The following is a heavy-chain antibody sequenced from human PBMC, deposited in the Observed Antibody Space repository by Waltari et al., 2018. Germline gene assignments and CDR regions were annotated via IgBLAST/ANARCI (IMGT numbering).Heavy chain of an antibody. CDR2: ISSNGNTI. V-gene: IGHV3-48*03. D-gene: IGHD5-12*01. Sequence: EVQLAESGGALVKPGGFLRLSCAASGFTFRSYEMIWVRRAPGKGLEWVSYISSNGNTIYYADSVQGRFTSSRDNAKNSLYLQMDSLRAEDTGIYYCARDSGSASFYLDHWGQGTLVTVSS. CDR3: ARDSGSASFYLDH. J-gene: IGHJ4*02. CDR1: GFTFRSYE.